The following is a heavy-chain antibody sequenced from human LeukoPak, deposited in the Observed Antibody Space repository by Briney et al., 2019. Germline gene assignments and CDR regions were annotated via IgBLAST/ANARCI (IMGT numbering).Heavy chain of an antibody. CDR3: ARDRYKYYDFWSGSDI. D-gene: IGHD3-3*01. V-gene: IGHV1-2*02. CDR2: INPNSGGT. J-gene: IGHJ3*02. Sequence: ASVKVSCKASGYTFTGYYMHWVRQAPGQGLEWMGWINPNSGGTNYAQKFQGRVTMTRDTSISTAYMELSRLRSDDTAVYYCARDRYKYYDFWSGSDIWGQGTMVTVSS. CDR1: GYTFTGYY.